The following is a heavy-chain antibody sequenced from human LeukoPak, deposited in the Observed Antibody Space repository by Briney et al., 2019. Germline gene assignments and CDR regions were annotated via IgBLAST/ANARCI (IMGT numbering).Heavy chain of an antibody. V-gene: IGHV5-51*01. CDR1: GYSITNYW. CDR3: ARLVEGIAAAGKEMPDY. CDR2: IYPGDSDI. D-gene: IGHD6-13*01. Sequence: GESLKTSCKGSGYSITNYWIAWVRQMPGKGLEWMGIIYPGDSDIRYSPSFQGQVTISADKSISTAYLQWSSLKASDTAMYYCARLVEGIAAAGKEMPDYWGQGTLVTVSS. J-gene: IGHJ4*02.